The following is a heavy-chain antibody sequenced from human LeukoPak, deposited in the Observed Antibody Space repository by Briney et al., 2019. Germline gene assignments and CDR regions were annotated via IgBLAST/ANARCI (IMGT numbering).Heavy chain of an antibody. CDR2: IRYDETKK. CDR3: AKGDSSRWSAFDI. Sequence: GGSLRLSCAASGLAFSSYGMHWVRQAPGKGLEWVAFIRYDETKKYYADSVKGRFTISRDNSKNTLYLQMNSLRAEDTAVFYCAKGDSSRWSAFDIWGQGTMVTVSS. CDR1: GLAFSSYG. J-gene: IGHJ3*02. V-gene: IGHV3-30*02. D-gene: IGHD6-13*01.